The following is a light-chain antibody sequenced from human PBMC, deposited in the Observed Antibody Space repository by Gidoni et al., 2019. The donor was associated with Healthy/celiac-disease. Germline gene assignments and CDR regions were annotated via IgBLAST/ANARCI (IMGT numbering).Light chain of an antibody. CDR2: AAS. Sequence: DIEMTQAPSSLSASVGDRVTSTCRASQSSSSYLNWYQQKPGKAPKLLIYAASSLQSGVPSRFSGSGSWTDFTLTISSLQPEDFATYYCQQSYSTPLTFGGGTKVEIK. J-gene: IGKJ4*01. CDR1: QSSSSY. CDR3: QQSYSTPLT. V-gene: IGKV1-39*01.